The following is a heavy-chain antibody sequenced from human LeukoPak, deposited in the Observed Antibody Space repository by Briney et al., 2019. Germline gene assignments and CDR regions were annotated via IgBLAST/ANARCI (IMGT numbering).Heavy chain of an antibody. J-gene: IGHJ5*02. CDR3: ARDGYCSSNNCLNWFDP. V-gene: IGHV3-73*01. CDR2: IRSKANSYAT. Sequence: GGSLKLSCAASGFTFSGSAMHWVRQASGKGLEWVGRIRSKANSYATAYAASVKGRFTISRDDSKNTAYLQMNSLKTEDTAVYYCARDGYCSSNNCLNWFDPWGQGTLVTVSS. D-gene: IGHD2-2*03. CDR1: GFTFSGSA.